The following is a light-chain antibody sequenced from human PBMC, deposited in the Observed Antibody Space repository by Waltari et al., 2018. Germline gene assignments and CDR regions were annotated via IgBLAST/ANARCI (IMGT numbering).Light chain of an antibody. Sequence: QSALTQPASVSGSPGQLINISCSGTSSDVGGYNYVSWYQQHPGNAPKLMIYDVTRWPSGVSNRFSGSKSGNTASLTIFGLQAEDEADYYGASYTSTRTVVFGGGTRVTVL. CDR2: DVT. CDR1: SSDVGGYNY. V-gene: IGLV2-14*01. CDR3: ASYTSTRTVV. J-gene: IGLJ2*01.